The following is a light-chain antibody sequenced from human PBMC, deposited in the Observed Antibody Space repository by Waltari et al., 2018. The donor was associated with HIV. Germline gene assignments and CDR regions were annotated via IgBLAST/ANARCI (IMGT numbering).Light chain of an antibody. J-gene: IGLJ3*02. CDR3: TSYTTTNTWV. CDR2: EVS. Sequence: QSALTQPASVSGSPGQSITISCTGTDTDVGPYNYVSWFQHHPGKAPKLIISEVSNRPSGVSHRFSGSKSGNTASLIISGLQAEDEASYYCTSYTTTNTWVFGGGTNLTVL. CDR1: DTDVGPYNY. V-gene: IGLV2-14*01.